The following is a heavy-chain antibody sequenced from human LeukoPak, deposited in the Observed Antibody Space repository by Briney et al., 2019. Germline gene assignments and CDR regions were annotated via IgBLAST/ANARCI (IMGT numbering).Heavy chain of an antibody. V-gene: IGHV3-7*01. Sequence: QPGRSLRLSCGASGFTFGRYWMTCVRQTPAKWLEFVGKIKEDGSLRKCVDSVQRRFTISRDNSKNSLYLHMNSLRAEDTAVYYCARDPGYSSFDYWGQGTLVSVSS. J-gene: IGHJ4*02. CDR3: ARDPGYSSFDY. D-gene: IGHD6-13*01. CDR2: IKEDGSLR. CDR1: GFTFGRYW.